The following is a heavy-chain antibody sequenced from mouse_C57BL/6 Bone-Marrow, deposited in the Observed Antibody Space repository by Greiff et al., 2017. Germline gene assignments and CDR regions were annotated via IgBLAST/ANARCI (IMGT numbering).Heavy chain of an antibody. J-gene: IGHJ2*01. D-gene: IGHD1-1*01. CDR1: GFTFSSYG. CDR3: AVSPITTVVAFDY. CDR2: ISSGSSYT. Sequence: VQLKESGGDLVKPGASLKLSCAASGFTFSSYGMSWVRQTPDKRLEWVATISSGSSYTYYPDSVKGRFTISRDNAKNTLYLQLSSLTSEDTAVYYCAVSPITTVVAFDYWGQGTTLTVSA. V-gene: IGHV5-6*01.